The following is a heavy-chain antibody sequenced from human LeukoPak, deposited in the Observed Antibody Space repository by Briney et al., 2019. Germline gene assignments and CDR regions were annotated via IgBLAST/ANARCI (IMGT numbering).Heavy chain of an antibody. J-gene: IGHJ6*03. CDR3: ARSGYCSSSSCYFYYYYYMDV. D-gene: IGHD2-2*01. V-gene: IGHV3-20*04. CDR1: GFTVDDYG. CDR2: INWNGGST. Sequence: GGSLRLSCAASGFTVDDYGMNWVRQAPGKGLEWVSGINWNGGSTGYADSVKGRFTISRDSAKNSLYLQMDSLRAEDTALYYCARSGYCSSSSCYFYYYYYMDVWGKGTTVTVSS.